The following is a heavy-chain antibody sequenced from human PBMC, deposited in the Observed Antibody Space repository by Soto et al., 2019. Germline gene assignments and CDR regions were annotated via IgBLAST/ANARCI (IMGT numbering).Heavy chain of an antibody. Sequence: GESLKISCKGSGYSFTSYWISWVRQMPGKGLEWMGRIDPSDSYTNYSPSFQGHVTISADKSISTAYLQWSSLKASDTAMYYCARRGSLLLDYYGMDVWGQGTTVTVSS. CDR3: ARRGSLLLDYYGMDV. J-gene: IGHJ6*02. CDR2: IDPSDSYT. CDR1: GYSFTSYW. D-gene: IGHD2-21*02. V-gene: IGHV5-10-1*01.